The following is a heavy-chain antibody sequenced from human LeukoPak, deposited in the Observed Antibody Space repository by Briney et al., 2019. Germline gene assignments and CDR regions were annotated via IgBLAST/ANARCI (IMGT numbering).Heavy chain of an antibody. CDR3: ARARRWLHDFDY. CDR1: GGSFSGYH. J-gene: IGHJ4*02. D-gene: IGHD5-24*01. Sequence: SETLSLTCAVYGGSFSGYHWSWIRQPPGKGLEWIGEINHSGSTNYNPSLKSRVTISVDTSKNQFSLKLSSVTAADTAVYYCARARRWLHDFDYWGQGTLVTVSS. V-gene: IGHV4-34*01. CDR2: INHSGST.